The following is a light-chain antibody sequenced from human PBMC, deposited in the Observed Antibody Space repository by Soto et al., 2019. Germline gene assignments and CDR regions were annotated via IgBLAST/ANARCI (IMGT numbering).Light chain of an antibody. CDR3: SSYAGSNIVV. V-gene: IGLV2-8*01. CDR1: SGDVGGYNY. CDR2: DVS. J-gene: IGLJ2*01. Sequence: ALTQPPSASGSPGQSVTISCTGSSGDVGGYNYVSWYQQHPGKAPKLMIYDVSKRPSGVPDRFSGSKSGNTASLTVSGLQAEDEADYYCSSYAGSNIVVFGGGTKLTVL.